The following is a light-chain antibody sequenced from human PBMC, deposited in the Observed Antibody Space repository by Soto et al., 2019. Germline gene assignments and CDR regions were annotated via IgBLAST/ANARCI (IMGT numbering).Light chain of an antibody. CDR1: QGIGNY. J-gene: IGKJ4*01. V-gene: IGKV1-27*01. Sequence: DIQMTQSPSSLSAAVGDRVTISCRASQGIGNYLAWYQQKPGKAPTLLIYTASALESGVPFRFSGSGSGTDFTLTISSLQPEDVANYYCQSYNGALLTFGGGTKVEIK. CDR3: QSYNGALLT. CDR2: TAS.